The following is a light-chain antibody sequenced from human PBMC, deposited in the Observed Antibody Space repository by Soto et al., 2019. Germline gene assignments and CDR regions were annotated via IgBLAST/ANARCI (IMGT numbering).Light chain of an antibody. CDR1: SSDIWSGSF. Sequence: QSLLTQPPSVSGARGQRVTISCTGSSSDIWSGSFVHWYRQLPGTAPKLLIFDDTDRASGIPDRFSGSRSGTSASLAITGLKPEDEADYYCHSSDNNMSGFVFGTRTKVPVL. V-gene: IGLV1-40*01. J-gene: IGLJ1*01. CDR3: HSSDNNMSGFV. CDR2: DDT.